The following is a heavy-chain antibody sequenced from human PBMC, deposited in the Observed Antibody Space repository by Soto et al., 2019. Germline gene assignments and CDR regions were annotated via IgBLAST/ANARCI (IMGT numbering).Heavy chain of an antibody. J-gene: IGHJ3*02. CDR2: IAPHRDGT. V-gene: IGHV1-2*02. CDR3: ARGPYGDNAFDI. CDR1: GYSFTDYY. D-gene: IGHD4-17*01. Sequence: QVQVVQSGAGVKKPGASVKVSCKASGYSFTDYYMHWIRQAPGQGLEWMGWIAPHRDGTEFAQKFQGRITLTGDTSTSTAYMELKGLTSADTAVYFCARGPYGDNAFDIWGQGTVVTVSS.